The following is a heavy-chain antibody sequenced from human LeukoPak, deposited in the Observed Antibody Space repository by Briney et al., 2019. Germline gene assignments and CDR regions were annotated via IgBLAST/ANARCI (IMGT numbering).Heavy chain of an antibody. D-gene: IGHD3-22*01. CDR1: GGSINSSYYY. Sequence: PSETLSLTCTVSGGSINSSYYYWGWIRQPPGKGLEWIGSIYYSGSTYYNPSLKSRVTISVDTSKNQFSLKLSSVTAADTAVYYCARHLGHSSGYYVDYWGQGTLVTVSS. J-gene: IGHJ4*02. CDR2: IYYSGST. CDR3: ARHLGHSSGYYVDY. V-gene: IGHV4-39*01.